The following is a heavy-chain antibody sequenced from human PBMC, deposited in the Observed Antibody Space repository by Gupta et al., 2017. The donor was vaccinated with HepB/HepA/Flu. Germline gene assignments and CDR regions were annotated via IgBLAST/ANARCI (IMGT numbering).Heavy chain of an antibody. D-gene: IGHD4-17*01. CDR3: ARHANGGSFPMDG. CDR2: SHYTAET. V-gene: IGHV4-59*08. J-gene: IGHJ6*02. Sequence: QVQLQQSGPGLVKPSETLSLTCSVSGDSISNYYWSWVRKPPGKGLEWIAYSHYTAETNYNPSVKSRLTVDVDASKGQFSLRLDSVTAADTAVYFCARHANGGSFPMDGWGQGTTVTVSS. CDR1: GDSISNYY.